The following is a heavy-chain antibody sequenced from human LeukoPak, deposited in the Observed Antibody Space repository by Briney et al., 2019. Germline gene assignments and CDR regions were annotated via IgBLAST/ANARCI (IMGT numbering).Heavy chain of an antibody. D-gene: IGHD3-10*01. CDR1: GGSISSYY. CDR2: IYYSGTT. CDR3: ARTRDSGSSDI. J-gene: IGHJ3*02. Sequence: SETLSLTCTVSGGSISSYYWSWIRQPPGKDLEWIAYIYYSGTTNYNPSLKSRVTISVDTPKSQFSLKLNSVTAADTAVYYCARTRDSGSSDIWGQGTMVTVSS. V-gene: IGHV4-59*01.